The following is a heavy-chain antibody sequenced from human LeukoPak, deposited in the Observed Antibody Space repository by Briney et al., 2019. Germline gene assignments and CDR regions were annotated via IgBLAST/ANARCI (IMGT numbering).Heavy chain of an antibody. J-gene: IGHJ4*02. CDR2: INPNSGGT. D-gene: IGHD5-12*01. CDR1: GYTFSGYY. V-gene: IGHV1-2*02. CDR3: AREIVATISRPGDY. Sequence: ASVKVSRNASGYTFSGYYMHWVRQAPGQGLEWMGWINPNSGGTNFAQKFQGRVTMTRDTSISTAYMELSRLRSDDTAVYYCAREIVATISRPGDYWGQGTLVTVSS.